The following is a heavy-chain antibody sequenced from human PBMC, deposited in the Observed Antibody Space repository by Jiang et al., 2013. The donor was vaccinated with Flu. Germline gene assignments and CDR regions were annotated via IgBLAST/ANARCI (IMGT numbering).Heavy chain of an antibody. CDR1: GDSVSSNSAA. J-gene: IGHJ3*02. CDR3: ARVITSNYCARYYGSEAHAFDI. V-gene: IGHV6-1*01. CDR2: TYYRSKWYN. D-gene: IGHD3-10*01. Sequence: QTLSLTCAISGDSVSSNSAAWNWIRQSPSRGLEWLGRTYYRSKWYNDYAVSVKSRITINPDTSKNQFSLQLNSVTPEDTAVYYCARVITSNYCARYYGSEAHAFDIWGQGTMVTVSS.